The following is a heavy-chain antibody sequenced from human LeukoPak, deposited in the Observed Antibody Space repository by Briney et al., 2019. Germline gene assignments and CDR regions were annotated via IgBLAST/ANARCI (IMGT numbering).Heavy chain of an antibody. Sequence: ASVKVSCKVSGYTLTELSMHWVRQAPGKGLEWMGGFDPEDGETIYAQKFQGRVTMTEDTSTDTAYMELSSLRSEDTAVYYCATDLRITMIVVPQGGWGQGTLVTVSS. CDR3: ATDLRITMIVVPQGG. CDR2: FDPEDGET. D-gene: IGHD3-22*01. CDR1: GYTLTELS. V-gene: IGHV1-24*01. J-gene: IGHJ4*02.